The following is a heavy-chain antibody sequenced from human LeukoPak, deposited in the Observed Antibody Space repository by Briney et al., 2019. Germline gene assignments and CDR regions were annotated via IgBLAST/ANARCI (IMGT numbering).Heavy chain of an antibody. J-gene: IGHJ4*02. CDR3: AKEDLYYYDSSGQPIDY. V-gene: IGHV3-23*01. D-gene: IGHD3-22*01. Sequence: GGSLRLSCAASGFTFSSYAMSWVSQAPGKGLEWVSAISGSGGSTYYADSVKGRFTISRDNSKNTLYLQMNSLRAEDTAVYYCAKEDLYYYDSSGQPIDYWGQGTLVTVSS. CDR1: GFTFSSYA. CDR2: ISGSGGST.